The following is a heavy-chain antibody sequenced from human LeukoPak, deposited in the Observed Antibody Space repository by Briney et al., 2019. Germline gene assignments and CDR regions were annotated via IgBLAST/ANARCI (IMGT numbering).Heavy chain of an antibody. CDR3: ARASRHYDFWSGYYVGSYFQH. CDR2: IYYSGST. CDR1: GGSISSSSYY. V-gene: IGHV4-39*07. J-gene: IGHJ1*01. D-gene: IGHD3-3*01. Sequence: PSETLSLTCTVSGGSISSSSYYWGWIRQPPGKGLEWIGSIYYSGSTYYNPSLKSRVTISVDTSKNQFSLKLSSVTAADTAVYYCARASRHYDFWSGYYVGSYFQHWGQGTLVTVSS.